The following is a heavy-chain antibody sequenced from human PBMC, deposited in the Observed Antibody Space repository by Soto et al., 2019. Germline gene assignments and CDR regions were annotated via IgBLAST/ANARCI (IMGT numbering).Heavy chain of an antibody. CDR2: INPNSGGT. J-gene: IGHJ6*02. V-gene: IGHV1-2*04. CDR3: ARDWGNIVVVPAAMRTYGMDV. Sequence: ASVKVSCKASGSTFTGYYMHWVRQAPGQGLEWMGWINPNSGGTNYVQKFQGLVTMTRDTSISTAYMELSRLRSDDTAVYYCARDWGNIVVVPAAMRTYGMDVWGQGTTVTVSS. CDR1: GSTFTGYY. D-gene: IGHD2-2*01.